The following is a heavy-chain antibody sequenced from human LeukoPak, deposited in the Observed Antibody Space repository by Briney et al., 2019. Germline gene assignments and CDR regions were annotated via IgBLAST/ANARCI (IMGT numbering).Heavy chain of an antibody. CDR1: GFTFRTYG. CDR3: AKEYCGGSCYEDYFDY. Sequence: PGRSLRLSCAAFGFTFRTYGIHWVRQAPGKGLEWVAVISYDGGTKYYADSVKDRFTISRDNSKNTLSLQMNSLRTEDTAVYYCAKEYCGGSCYEDYFDYWGRGTLVTVSS. V-gene: IGHV3-30*18. CDR2: ISYDGGTK. D-gene: IGHD2-15*01. J-gene: IGHJ4*02.